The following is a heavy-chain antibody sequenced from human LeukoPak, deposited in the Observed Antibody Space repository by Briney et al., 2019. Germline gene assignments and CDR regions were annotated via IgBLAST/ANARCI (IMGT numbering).Heavy chain of an antibody. D-gene: IGHD6-19*01. CDR1: GGSISSYY. Sequence: SETLSLTCTVSGGSISSYYWSWIRQPPGKGLEWIGYIYYSGSTNYNPSLKSRVTISVDTSKKQFSLKLSSVTAADTAVYYCARVAKQWLAMEGFHFDYWGQGTLVTVSS. J-gene: IGHJ4*02. CDR2: IYYSGST. CDR3: ARVAKQWLAMEGFHFDY. V-gene: IGHV4-59*12.